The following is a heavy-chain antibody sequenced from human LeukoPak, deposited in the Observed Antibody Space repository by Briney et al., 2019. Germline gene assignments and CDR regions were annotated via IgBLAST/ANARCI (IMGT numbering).Heavy chain of an antibody. CDR1: GGSFSGYY. D-gene: IGHD2-2*03. J-gene: IGHJ4*02. CDR2: INHSGST. CDR3: ARAGRGIVDIVVVPAAMDYFDY. Sequence: PSETLSLTCAVYGGSFSGYYWSWIRQPPGKGLEWIGEINHSGSTNYNPSLKSRVTISVDTSKNQFSLKLSSVTAADTAVYYCARAGRGIVDIVVVPAAMDYFDYWGQGTLVTVSS. V-gene: IGHV4-34*01.